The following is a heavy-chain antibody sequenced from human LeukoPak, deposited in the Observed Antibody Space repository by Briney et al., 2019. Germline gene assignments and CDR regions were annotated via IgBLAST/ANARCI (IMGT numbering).Heavy chain of an antibody. CDR1: GYTFSDYY. D-gene: IGHD6-19*01. CDR2: INPSSGVT. Sequence: ATVKVSCKAFGYTFSDYYIHWVRQAPGQGLECMGWINPSSGVTNFAQKFQGRVTMTRDTSINTVYMELRRLTSDDPAVYYCARDRQRYSSPSFEYWGQGTLVTVSS. V-gene: IGHV1-2*02. CDR3: ARDRQRYSSPSFEY. J-gene: IGHJ4*02.